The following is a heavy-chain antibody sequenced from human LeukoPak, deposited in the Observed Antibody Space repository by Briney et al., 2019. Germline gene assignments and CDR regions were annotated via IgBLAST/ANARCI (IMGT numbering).Heavy chain of an antibody. J-gene: IGHJ4*02. D-gene: IGHD5-24*01. CDR1: GFTFSSYG. V-gene: IGHV3-33*01. CDR2: IWCDGSNK. Sequence: PGGSLRLSCAASGFTFSSYGMHWVRQAPGKGLEWVAVIWCDGSNKYYADSVKGRFTISRDNSKNTLYLQMNSLRAEDTAVYYCAREFGDGYSDTKFLDYWGQGTLVTVSS. CDR3: AREFGDGYSDTKFLDY.